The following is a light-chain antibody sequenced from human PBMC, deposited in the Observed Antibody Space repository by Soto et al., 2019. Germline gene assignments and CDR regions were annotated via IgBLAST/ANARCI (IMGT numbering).Light chain of an antibody. CDR1: QSVSSSY. V-gene: IGKV3-20*01. Sequence: EIVLTQSPGTLSLSPGERATLSCRASQSVSSSYLAWYQQKPGQAPRLLIYGASSRSTDIPDRFSGSGSGTDFTLTISRMEPGDFAVYYCQQYDSSPWTVGQGTKVEIK. CDR3: QQYDSSPWT. J-gene: IGKJ1*01. CDR2: GAS.